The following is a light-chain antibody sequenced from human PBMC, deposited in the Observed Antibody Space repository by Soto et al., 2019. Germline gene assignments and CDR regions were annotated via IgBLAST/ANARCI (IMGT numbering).Light chain of an antibody. CDR1: QTVSRN. CDR3: QQYNNWPWT. CDR2: DIS. Sequence: EVVMTQSPATLSVSPGERASLSCRASQTVSRNLAWYQQRPGQTPRLLIYDISNRATGVPARISGSGSGTEFTLTISSLQSEDFAIYYCQQYNNWPWTFGQGTRLEIK. J-gene: IGKJ5*01. V-gene: IGKV3-15*01.